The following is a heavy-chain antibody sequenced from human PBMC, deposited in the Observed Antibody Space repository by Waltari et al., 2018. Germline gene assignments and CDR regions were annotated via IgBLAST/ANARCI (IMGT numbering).Heavy chain of an antibody. J-gene: IGHJ3*02. CDR1: GGSISSYY. Sequence: QVQLQESGPGLVKPSETLSLTCTVSGGSISSYYWSWIRQPPGKGLEWIGYIYYSGSTNYNPSLKSRVTISVDTSKNQFSLKLSSVTAADTAVYYCARASIARGAFDIWGQGTMVTVSS. V-gene: IGHV4-59*01. CDR2: IYYSGST. D-gene: IGHD6-13*01. CDR3: ARASIARGAFDI.